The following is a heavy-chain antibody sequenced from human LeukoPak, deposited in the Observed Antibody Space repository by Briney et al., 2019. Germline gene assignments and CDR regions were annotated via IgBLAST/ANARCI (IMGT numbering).Heavy chain of an antibody. CDR2: NSGSGAAT. D-gene: IGHD3-3*01. CDR3: AKDQAPGYHDFWSGYSVGPFDN. J-gene: IGHJ4*02. CDR1: GFAFSSYV. V-gene: IGHV3-23*01. Sequence: GGSLRLSCAASGFAFSSYVMSWVRQAPGKGLEWVSANSGSGAATYYADSVRGRFTVSRDSSKNTLYLQMNSLRAEDTAVYYCAKDQAPGYHDFWSGYSVGPFDNWGQGTLVTVSS.